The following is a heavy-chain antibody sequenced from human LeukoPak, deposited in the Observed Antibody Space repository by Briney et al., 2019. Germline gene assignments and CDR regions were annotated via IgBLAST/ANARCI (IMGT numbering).Heavy chain of an antibody. D-gene: IGHD3-16*01. J-gene: IGHJ1*01. CDR2: RYYSGST. Sequence: PSETLSLTCTVSGDSISNYYWTWIRQPPGKGLEWIGYRYYSGSTTYNPSLKSRVTISVDTSKSQFSLKLISVTAADTAIYYCARVRGDFETDWGQGTLVTVSS. CDR1: GDSISNYY. CDR3: ARVRGDFETD. V-gene: IGHV4-59*01.